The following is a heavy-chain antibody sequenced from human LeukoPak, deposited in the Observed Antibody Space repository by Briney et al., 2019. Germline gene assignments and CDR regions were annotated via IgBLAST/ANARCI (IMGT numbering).Heavy chain of an antibody. CDR1: GFTFSSYS. CDR3: ARDSFYTFNI. V-gene: IGHV3-21*01. D-gene: IGHD2/OR15-2a*01. Sequence: PGGSLRLSCAASGFTFSSYSMNWVRQAPGKGLEWVSSISSSSIYIYYADSVKGRFTISRDNAKNSLYLQMNNLRAEDSAVYYCARDSFYTFNIWGQGTMVTVSS. J-gene: IGHJ3*02. CDR2: ISSSSIYI.